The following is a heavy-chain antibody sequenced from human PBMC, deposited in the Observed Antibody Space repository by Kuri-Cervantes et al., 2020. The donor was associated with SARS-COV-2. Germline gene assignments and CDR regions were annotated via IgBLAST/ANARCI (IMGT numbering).Heavy chain of an antibody. CDR2: INHSGST. CDR3: ASPPMEQLVEGGLEYFQH. J-gene: IGHJ1*01. V-gene: IGHV4-34*01. D-gene: IGHD6-13*01. Sequence: SETLSLTCAVYGGSFSGYYWSWIRQPPGKGLEWIGEINHSGSTNYNPSLKSRVTISVDTSKNQFSLKLSSVTAADTAVYYCASPPMEQLVEGGLEYFQHWGQGTLVTSPQ. CDR1: GGSFSGYY.